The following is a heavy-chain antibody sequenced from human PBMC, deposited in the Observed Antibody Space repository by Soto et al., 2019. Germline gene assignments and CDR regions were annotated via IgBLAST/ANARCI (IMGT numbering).Heavy chain of an antibody. V-gene: IGHV3-7*01. D-gene: IGHD3-22*01. Sequence: GGSLRLSCAASGFTFDDYGMSWVRQAPGKGLEWVANIKQDGSKKYYVDSVKGRLTISRDNAKNSLYLQMNSLRAEDTAVYYCARDSPFDDSSAYLDYWGQGTLVTVSS. CDR3: ARDSPFDDSSAYLDY. CDR1: GFTFDDYG. CDR2: IKQDGSKK. J-gene: IGHJ4*02.